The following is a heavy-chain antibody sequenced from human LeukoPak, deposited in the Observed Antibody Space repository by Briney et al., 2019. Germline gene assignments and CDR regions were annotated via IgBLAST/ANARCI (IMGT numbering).Heavy chain of an antibody. V-gene: IGHV4-31*03. D-gene: IGHD2-2*01. J-gene: IGHJ5*02. CDR1: GGSISSGGYS. CDR2: IYYSGST. Sequence: PSETQSLTCTVSGGSISSGGYSWSWIRQHPGKGLEWIGYIYYSGSTYYNPSLKSRVTISVDTSKNQFSLKLSSVTAADTAVYYCACSEGKDIVVVPGTFDPWGQGTLVTVSS. CDR3: ACSEGKDIVVVPGTFDP.